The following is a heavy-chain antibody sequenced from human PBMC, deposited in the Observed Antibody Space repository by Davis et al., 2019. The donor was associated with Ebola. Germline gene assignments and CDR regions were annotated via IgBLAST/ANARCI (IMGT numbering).Heavy chain of an antibody. D-gene: IGHD6-13*01. J-gene: IGHJ4*02. V-gene: IGHV4-39*07. CDR3: AREDSSSWYAQFDY. CDR1: GGSISSGDYY. Sequence: PSETLSLTCTVSGGSISSGDYYWSWIRQPPGKGLEWIGSIYYSGSTNYNPSLKSRVTMSVDTSKNQFSLKLSSVTAADTAVYYCAREDSSSWYAQFDYWGQGTLVTVSS. CDR2: IYYSGST.